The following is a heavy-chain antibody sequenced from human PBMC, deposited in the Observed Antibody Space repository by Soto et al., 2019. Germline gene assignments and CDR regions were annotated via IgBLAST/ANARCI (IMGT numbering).Heavy chain of an antibody. V-gene: IGHV4-39*01. Sequence: PLETLSLTCTVSGGSSSSSSYYWGWIRQPPGKGLEWIGSIYYSGSTYYNPSLKSRVTITVDTSKNQFSLKLSSVTAADTAVYYCARHGHTLAAATYFDYWGQGTLVTVSS. CDR3: ARHGHTLAAATYFDY. CDR2: IYYSGST. D-gene: IGHD6-13*01. J-gene: IGHJ4*02. CDR1: GGSSSSSSYY.